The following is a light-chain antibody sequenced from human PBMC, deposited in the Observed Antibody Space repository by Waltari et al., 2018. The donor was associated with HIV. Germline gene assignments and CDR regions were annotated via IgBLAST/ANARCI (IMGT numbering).Light chain of an antibody. CDR2: TTS. CDR3: QQTNSFPLT. V-gene: IGKV1D-12*01. Sequence: DIQMTQSPSSVSASVGDRVTITCRASQGISNWLAWYQQKPGRAPKLLISTTSNLQSGVPSRFSGSGSGTHFTLTISRLQPEDFATYFCQQTNSFPLTFGQGTRLDLK. J-gene: IGKJ5*01. CDR1: QGISNW.